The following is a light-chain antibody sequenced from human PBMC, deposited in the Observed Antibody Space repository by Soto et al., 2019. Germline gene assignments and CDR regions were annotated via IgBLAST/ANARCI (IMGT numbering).Light chain of an antibody. J-gene: IGKJ1*01. Sequence: EIVLTQSPGTLSLSPGERATLSCRASQSVSSSYLAWYQHKPGQAPRLLIYRASNRAAGIPDRFSGSGSGTDFTLTISRLEPEYFAVYYCQQSGTFGQGTKVEI. CDR3: QQSGT. CDR2: RAS. CDR1: QSVSSSY. V-gene: IGKV3-20*01.